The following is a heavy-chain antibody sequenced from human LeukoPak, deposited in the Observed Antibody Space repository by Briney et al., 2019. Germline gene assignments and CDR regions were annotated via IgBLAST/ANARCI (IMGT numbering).Heavy chain of an antibody. CDR1: GFTFSSYG. J-gene: IGHJ1*01. CDR2: ISYDGSNK. CDR3: AKVGANSGYSFQH. D-gene: IGHD3-22*01. V-gene: IGHV3-30*18. Sequence: PGGPLRLSCAASGFTFSSYGMHWVRQAPGKGLEWVAVISYDGSNKYYADSVKGRFTISRDNSKNTLYLQMNSLRAEDTAVYYCAKVGANSGYSFQHWGQGTLVTVSS.